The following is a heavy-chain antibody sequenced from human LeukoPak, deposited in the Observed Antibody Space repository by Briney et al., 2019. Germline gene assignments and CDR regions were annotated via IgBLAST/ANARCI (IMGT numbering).Heavy chain of an antibody. J-gene: IGHJ4*02. D-gene: IGHD4-23*01. CDR1: GDSVSSFS. CDR2: IYTSGNT. CDR3: ARRKGGNLDS. Sequence: PSETLSLTCTVSGDSVSSFSRSWIRQPPGKGLEWIGYIYTSGNTNYNPSLKSRVTISVDTSKNQFSLKLSSVTAADTAVYYCARRKGGNLDSWGLGTLVTVSS. V-gene: IGHV4-4*09.